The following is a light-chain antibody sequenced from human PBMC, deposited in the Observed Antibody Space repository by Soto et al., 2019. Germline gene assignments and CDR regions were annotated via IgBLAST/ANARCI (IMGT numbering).Light chain of an antibody. J-gene: IGLJ1*01. CDR2: EDH. Sequence: QSSLTQPASVSGSPGQAITISCTGTSSDFGSYNLVSWYQQHPGKAPKLIISEDHKMPSGVSDRFSGSKSGNTASLTISGLQAEDEAHYHCCSYAGCTTWVFGTGPKVTVL. CDR1: SSDFGSYNL. CDR3: CSYAGCTTWV. V-gene: IGLV2-23*01.